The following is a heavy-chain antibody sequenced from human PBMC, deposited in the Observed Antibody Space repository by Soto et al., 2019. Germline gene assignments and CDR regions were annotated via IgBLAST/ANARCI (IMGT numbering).Heavy chain of an antibody. D-gene: IGHD3-3*01. J-gene: IGHJ6*03. CDR2: MNPNSGNT. CDR3: ARGGLLRFLEWHPYYMDV. V-gene: IGHV1-8*01. CDR1: GYTFTSYD. Sequence: ASVKVSCKASGYTFTSYDINWVRQATRQGLEWMGWMNPNSGNTGYAQKFQGRVTMTRNTSISTAYMELSSLRSEDTAVYYCARGGLLRFLEWHPYYMDVWGKGTTVTVSS.